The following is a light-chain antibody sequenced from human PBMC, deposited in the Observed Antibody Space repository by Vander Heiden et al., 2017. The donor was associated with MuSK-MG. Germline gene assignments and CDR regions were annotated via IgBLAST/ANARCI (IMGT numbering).Light chain of an antibody. CDR1: SSNIGSNY. CDR3: AAWDDSLSALV. CDR2: RNN. V-gene: IGLV1-47*01. Sequence: SSNIGSNYVYWYQQLPGTAPKLLIYRNNQRPSGVPDRFSGSKSGTSASLAISGLRSEDDADYYCAAWDDSLSALVFGGGTKLTVL. J-gene: IGLJ2*01.